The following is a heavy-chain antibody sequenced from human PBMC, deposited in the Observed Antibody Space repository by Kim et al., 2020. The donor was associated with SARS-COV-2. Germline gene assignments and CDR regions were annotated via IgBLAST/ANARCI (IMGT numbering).Heavy chain of an antibody. CDR3: ARVNFASTDYYPYFDH. V-gene: IGHV3-13*01. CDR1: GFPFKNYD. CDR2: IGTGDDA. Sequence: GGSLRLSCAASGFPFKNYDMHWVRQTTGKGLEWVSAIGTGDDAHYAGSVKGRFTVSRDNAKNSLYLHMTSLRAGDTAVYYCARVNFASTDYYPYFDHWGQGTLVTVYS. D-gene: IGHD3-22*01. J-gene: IGHJ4*02.